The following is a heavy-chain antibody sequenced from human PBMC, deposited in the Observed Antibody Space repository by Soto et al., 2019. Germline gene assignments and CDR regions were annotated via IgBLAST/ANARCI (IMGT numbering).Heavy chain of an antibody. J-gene: IGHJ4*02. Sequence: PGESLKISCKGVGYKFGSAWIGWVRQMPGKGLEWMGIIKPGTSDIRYSPSCRGHVTISADEAVSTAYLQWGSLKASDTAMYYCARQLSHICDSWGQGTLVTVSS. CDR2: IKPGTSDI. V-gene: IGHV5-51*01. CDR3: ARQLSHICDS. D-gene: IGHD3-3*02. CDR1: GYKFGSAW.